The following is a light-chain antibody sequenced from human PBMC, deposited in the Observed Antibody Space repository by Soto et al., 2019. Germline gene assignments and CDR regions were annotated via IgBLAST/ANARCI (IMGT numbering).Light chain of an antibody. J-gene: IGLJ1*01. CDR2: EVS. CDR1: SSDVGSYNL. Sequence: QSALTQPASVSGSPGQSITISCTGTSSDVGSYNLVSWYQQHPGKAPKLMIYEVSKRPSGVSNRFSGSKPGNTASLTISGLQAEDEADYYCCSYAGSSCYVFGIGTKVTVL. V-gene: IGLV2-23*02. CDR3: CSYAGSSCYV.